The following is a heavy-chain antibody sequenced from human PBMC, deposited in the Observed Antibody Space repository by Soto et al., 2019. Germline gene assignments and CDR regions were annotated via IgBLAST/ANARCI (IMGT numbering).Heavy chain of an antibody. J-gene: IGHJ6*02. D-gene: IGHD6-19*01. CDR3: ARGAGIAVAGQRYYYYYYGMDV. CDR1: GYSISSGYY. Sequence: SETLSLTCAVSGYSISSGYYWGWIRQPPGKGLEWIGSIYHSGSTYYNPSLKSRVTISVDTSKNQFSLKLSSVTAADTAVYYCARGAGIAVAGQRYYYYYYGMDVWGQGTTVTVS. CDR2: IYHSGST. V-gene: IGHV4-38-2*01.